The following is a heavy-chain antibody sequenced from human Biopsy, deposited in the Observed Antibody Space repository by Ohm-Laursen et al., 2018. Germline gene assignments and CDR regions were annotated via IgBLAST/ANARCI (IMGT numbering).Heavy chain of an antibody. CDR2: IYYSGST. CDR1: GGSISSDY. J-gene: IGHJ6*02. D-gene: IGHD2/OR15-2a*01. V-gene: IGHV4-59*01. Sequence: TLSLTCTVSGGSISSDYWGWIRQTPGKGLEWIGYIYYSGSTNYNPSLKSQVTISVDTSKNQFSLRLNSVTAADTAVYYCARATNSTGWPYYYFYGMDVWGQGTTVTVSS. CDR3: ARATNSTGWPYYYFYGMDV.